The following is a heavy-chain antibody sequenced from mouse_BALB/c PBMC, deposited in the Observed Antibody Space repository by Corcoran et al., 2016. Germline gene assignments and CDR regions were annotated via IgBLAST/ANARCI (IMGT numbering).Heavy chain of an antibody. V-gene: IGHV14-3*02. J-gene: IGHJ2*01. Sequence: EVQLQQSGAELVKPGASVKLSCTASGFNIKYNYMHWVKQRPEQGLEWIGRIDPANGNTKYEPKYQGKATITADTSSNTAYLLLSSLTSEDTAVDYCARELGRVFDYWGQGTTLTVSS. CDR3: ARELGRVFDY. D-gene: IGHD4-1*01. CDR1: GFNIKYNY. CDR2: IDPANGNT.